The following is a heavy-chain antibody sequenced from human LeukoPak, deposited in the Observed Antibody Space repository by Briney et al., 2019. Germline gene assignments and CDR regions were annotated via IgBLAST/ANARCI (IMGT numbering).Heavy chain of an antibody. V-gene: IGHV4-59*01. CDR1: GGSISSYY. J-gene: IGHJ6*03. D-gene: IGHD3-10*01. CDR3: ARVSRFNYGCSYYYYYMDV. Sequence: SETLSLTCTVSGGSISSYYWSWIRQPPGKGLEWIGYIYYSGSTNYNPSLKSRVTISVDTSKNQFSLTLSSVTAADTAVYYCARVSRFNYGCSYYYYYMDVWGKGTTVTVSS. CDR2: IYYSGST.